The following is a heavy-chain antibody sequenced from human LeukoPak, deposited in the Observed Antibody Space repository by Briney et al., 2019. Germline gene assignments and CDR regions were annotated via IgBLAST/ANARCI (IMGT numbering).Heavy chain of an antibody. CDR3: VRDPILGYPDYFDS. V-gene: IGHV3-30-3*01. J-gene: IGHJ4*02. Sequence: TGGSLRLSCAASGFIFSNFPLHWVRQTPDKGLECVAIMSSDGNTKYYANSARGRFTVSRDNSKNTVYLQMNSLRVEDTAVYYCVRDPILGYPDYFDSWGQGTLVTVSS. CDR2: MSSDGNTK. CDR1: GFIFSNFP. D-gene: IGHD2-15*01.